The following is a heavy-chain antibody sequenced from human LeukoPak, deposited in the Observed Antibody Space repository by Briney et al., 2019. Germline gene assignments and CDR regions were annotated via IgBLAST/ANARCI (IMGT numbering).Heavy chain of an antibody. CDR3: ASGRDYYDSSGYYIFQH. CDR1: GGSTSSGGYS. V-gene: IGHV4-30-2*01. J-gene: IGHJ1*01. D-gene: IGHD3-22*01. CDR2: IYHSGST. Sequence: SETLSLTCAVSGGSTSSGGYSWSWIRQPPGKGLEWIGYIYHSGSTYYNPSLKSRVTISVDRSKNQFSLKLSSVTAADTAVYYCASGRDYYDSSGYYIFQHWGQGTLVTVSS.